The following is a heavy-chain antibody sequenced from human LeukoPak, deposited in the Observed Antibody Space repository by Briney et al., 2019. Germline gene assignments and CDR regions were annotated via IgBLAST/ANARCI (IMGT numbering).Heavy chain of an antibody. J-gene: IGHJ4*02. CDR3: TTYRVGEQWMIPNY. CDR1: GFTLSSAW. D-gene: IGHD6-19*01. Sequence: GGSLRLSCVASGFTLSSAWMSWVRQAPGKGLEWVGRIKTKTDGGTPDYAAPVKGRFTISRDDSRNTLYLQMNSLKTEDTAVYYCTTYRVGEQWMIPNYWGQGTLVTVSS. CDR2: IKTKTDGGTP. V-gene: IGHV3-15*01.